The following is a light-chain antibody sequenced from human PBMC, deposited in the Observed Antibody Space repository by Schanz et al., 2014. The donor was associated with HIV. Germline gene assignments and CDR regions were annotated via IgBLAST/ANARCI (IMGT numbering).Light chain of an antibody. CDR2: DDN. CDR1: SSNIGNNY. Sequence: QSVLTQPPSVSAAPGQKVTISCSGSSSNIGNNYVSWYQQLPGTAPKLLIYDDNNRPSGVPDRFSGSKSGTSASLAITGLQAEDEADYYCQSYDSSLRAVVFGGGTKLTVL. V-gene: IGLV1-40*01. CDR3: QSYDSSLRAVV. J-gene: IGLJ2*01.